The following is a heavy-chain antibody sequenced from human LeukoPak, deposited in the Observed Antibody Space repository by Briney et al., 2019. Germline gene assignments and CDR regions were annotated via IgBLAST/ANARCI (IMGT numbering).Heavy chain of an antibody. D-gene: IGHD5-12*01. CDR2: IYYSGST. Sequence: PSETLSLTCTVSGGSISSSSYYWGWVRQPPGKGLEWIGSIYYSGSTYYNPSLKSRVTISVDTSKNQFSLKLSSVTAADTAVYYCARHASGYTYFDYWGHGTLVTVSS. CDR3: ARHASGYTYFDY. J-gene: IGHJ4*01. CDR1: GGSISSSSYY. V-gene: IGHV4-39*01.